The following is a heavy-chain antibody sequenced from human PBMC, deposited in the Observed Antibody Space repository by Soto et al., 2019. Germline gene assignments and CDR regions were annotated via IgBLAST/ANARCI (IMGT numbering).Heavy chain of an antibody. V-gene: IGHV4-39*07. CDR3: ARSGYSYGPNPLLY. J-gene: IGHJ4*02. CDR1: GGSISSNSYY. CDR2: IYYSGST. Sequence: PSETLSLTCTVSGGSISSNSYYWGWIRQPPGKGLEWIGYIYYSGSTYYNPSLKSRVTISVDTSKNQFSLKLSSVTAADTAVYYCARSGYSYGPNPLLYWGQGTLVTVSS. D-gene: IGHD5-18*01.